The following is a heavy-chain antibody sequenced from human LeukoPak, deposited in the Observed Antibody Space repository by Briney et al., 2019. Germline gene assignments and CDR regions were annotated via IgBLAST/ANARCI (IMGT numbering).Heavy chain of an antibody. V-gene: IGHV3-7*01. CDR1: GFTFSSYM. CDR3: ARERSGWYERWLDY. J-gene: IGHJ4*02. D-gene: IGHD6-19*01. Sequence: PGESLRLSCAASGFTFSSYMMTWVRQAPGKGLEWVANIKPDGGEKFYVDSVKGRFTVSRDNAKNSLYLHMNNLRVEDTAVYYCARERSGWYERWLDYWGQGTLVTVSS. CDR2: IKPDGGEK.